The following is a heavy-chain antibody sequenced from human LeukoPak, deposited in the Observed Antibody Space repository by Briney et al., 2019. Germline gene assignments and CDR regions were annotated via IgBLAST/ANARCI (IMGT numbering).Heavy chain of an antibody. CDR1: GFTFDDYG. CDR3: ARDLSSGTTYYDFWSGLVGY. V-gene: IGHV3-20*04. J-gene: IGHJ4*02. D-gene: IGHD3-3*01. CDR2: INWNGGST. Sequence: PGGSLRLSCAASGFTFDDYGMSWVRQAPGKGLEWVSGINWNGGSTGYADSVKGRFTISRDNAKNSLYLQMNSLRAEDTALYYCARDLSSGTTYYDFWSGLVGYWGQGTLATVSS.